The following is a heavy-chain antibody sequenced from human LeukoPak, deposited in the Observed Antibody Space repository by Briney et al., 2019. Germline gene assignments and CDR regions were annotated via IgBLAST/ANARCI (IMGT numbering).Heavy chain of an antibody. CDR1: GYTFTSYG. CDR2: ISAYNGNT. J-gene: IGHJ4*02. V-gene: IGHV1-18*01. CDR3: ATAIYDILTGYYW. Sequence: ASVKVSCKASGYTFTSYGISWVRQAPGQGLEWMGWISAYNGNTNSAQKLQGRVTMTTGTSTSTAYMELRSLRSDNTAVYYCATAIYDILTGYYWWGQGTLVTVSS. D-gene: IGHD3-9*01.